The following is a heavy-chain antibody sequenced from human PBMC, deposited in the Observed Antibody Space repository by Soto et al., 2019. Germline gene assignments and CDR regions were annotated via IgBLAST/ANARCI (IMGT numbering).Heavy chain of an antibody. CDR3: AKGYGWDDLDQ. CDR1: GFTFGSYG. V-gene: IGHV3-23*01. CDR2: IGAAGHTT. Sequence: EVKLLQSGGGLVLPGGSLRLSCEASGFTFGSYGMTWVRQGPGKGLEWVSLIGAAGHTTYSAESAKGRFTISRDNSKNTLYLQMDKLRVEDTALYYCAKGYGWDDLDQWGQGALVTVSP. J-gene: IGHJ4*02. D-gene: IGHD1-1*01.